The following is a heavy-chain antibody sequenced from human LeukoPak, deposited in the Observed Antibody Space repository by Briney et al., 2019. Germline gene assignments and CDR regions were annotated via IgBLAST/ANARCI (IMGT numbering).Heavy chain of an antibody. J-gene: IGHJ6*02. V-gene: IGHV3-66*01. CDR2: VYSGGLT. CDR1: GFIVSENY. CDR3: VRDRWPGLGDF. Sequence: GGSLRLSCAASGFIVSENYMSWVRQAPGKGLEWVSTVYSGGLTFYAAPVKGRFTISRDNSKNTLYLQMSSLRAEDTAVYYCVRDRWPGLGDFWGQGTTVTVS. D-gene: IGHD6-19*01.